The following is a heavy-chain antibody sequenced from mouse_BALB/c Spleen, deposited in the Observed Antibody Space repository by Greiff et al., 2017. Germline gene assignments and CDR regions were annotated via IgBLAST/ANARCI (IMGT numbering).Heavy chain of an antibody. CDR3: ARIWLRRGFDY. Sequence: QVQLKQSGPGLVAPSQSLSITCPVSGFSLTGYGVNWVRQPPGKGLEWLGMLWGDGSTDYNSALKSRLSIRKDNSKSQVFLKMNSLQTDDTARYYCARIWLRRGFDYWGQGTTRTVSS. CDR2: LWGDGST. CDR1: GFSLTGYG. V-gene: IGHV2-6-7*01. J-gene: IGHJ2*01. D-gene: IGHD2-2*01.